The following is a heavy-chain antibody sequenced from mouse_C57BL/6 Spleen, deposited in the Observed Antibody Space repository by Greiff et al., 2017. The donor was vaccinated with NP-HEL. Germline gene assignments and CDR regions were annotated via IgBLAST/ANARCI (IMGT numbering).Heavy chain of an antibody. D-gene: IGHD2-5*01. CDR3: AKKGYSNSFAY. V-gene: IGHV2-5*01. Sequence: QVQLQQSGPGLVQPSQSLSITCTVSGFSLTSYGVHWVSQSPGKGLEWLGVIWRGGSTDYNAAFMSRLGITKDNSKSQVFFKMNSLQADETAIYYCAKKGYSNSFAYWGQGTLVTVSA. CDR1: GFSLTSYG. J-gene: IGHJ3*01. CDR2: IWRGGST.